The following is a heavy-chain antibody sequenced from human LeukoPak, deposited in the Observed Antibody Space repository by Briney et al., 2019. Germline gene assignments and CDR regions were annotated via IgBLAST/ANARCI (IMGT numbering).Heavy chain of an antibody. V-gene: IGHV3-9*01. Sequence: GGSLRLSCAASGFTFDDYAMHWVRQAPGKGLEWVSGISWNSGSIGYADSVKGRFTISRDNAKNSLYLQMNSLRAEDTALYYCAKGWYSSSWYEGYYFDYWGQGTLVTVSS. D-gene: IGHD6-13*01. CDR3: AKGWYSSSWYEGYYFDY. J-gene: IGHJ4*02. CDR1: GFTFDDYA. CDR2: ISWNSGSI.